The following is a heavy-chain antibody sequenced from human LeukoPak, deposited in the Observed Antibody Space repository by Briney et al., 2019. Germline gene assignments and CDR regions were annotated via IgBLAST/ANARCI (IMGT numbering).Heavy chain of an antibody. J-gene: IGHJ4*02. V-gene: IGHV1-2*02. Sequence: ASVKVSCKASGYTFTGYYMHWVRQAPGQGLEWMGWINPNSGGTNYAQKFQGRVTMTRDTSISTAYMELSRLRSDDTAVYYCAGALWFGELSSNYWGQGTLVTVSS. CDR2: INPNSGGT. CDR1: GYTFTGYY. D-gene: IGHD3-10*01. CDR3: AGALWFGELSSNY.